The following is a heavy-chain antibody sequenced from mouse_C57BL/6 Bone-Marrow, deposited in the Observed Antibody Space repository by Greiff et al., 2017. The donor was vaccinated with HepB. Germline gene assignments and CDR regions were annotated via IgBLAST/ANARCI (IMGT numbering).Heavy chain of an antibody. CDR3: VGSYGSSPGFDY. V-gene: IGHV1-39*01. J-gene: IGHJ2*01. CDR1: GYSFTDYN. CDR2: INPNYGTT. Sequence: EVQLQQSGPELVKPGASVKISCKASGYSFTDYNMNWVKQSNGKSLEWIGVINPNYGTTSYNQKFKGKATLTVAQSSSTAYMQLNSLTSEDSSVYYCVGSYGSSPGFDYWGQGTTLTVSS. D-gene: IGHD1-1*01.